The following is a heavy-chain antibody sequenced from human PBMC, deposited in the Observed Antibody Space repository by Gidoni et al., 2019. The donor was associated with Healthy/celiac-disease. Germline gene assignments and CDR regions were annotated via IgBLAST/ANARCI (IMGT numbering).Heavy chain of an antibody. CDR3: ARDIVATSLIDY. CDR1: GFTFSSYG. CDR2: ISYDGSNK. V-gene: IGHV3-30*03. Sequence: QVQLVESGGGVVQPGRSLRLSCAASGFTFSSYGMHWVRQAPVKGLEWVAVISYDGSNKYYADSVKGRFTISRDNSKNTLYLQMNSLRAEDTAVYYCARDIVATSLIDYWGQGTLVTVSS. J-gene: IGHJ4*02. D-gene: IGHD5-12*01.